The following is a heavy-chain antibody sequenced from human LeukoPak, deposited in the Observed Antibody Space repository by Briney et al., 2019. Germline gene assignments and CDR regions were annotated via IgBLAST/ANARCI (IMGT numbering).Heavy chain of an antibody. D-gene: IGHD3-3*01. V-gene: IGHV3-33*06. CDR3: AKDGDFWSGYYWLDY. CDR2: IWYDGSNK. Sequence: GGSLRLSCAASGFTFSSYGMHWVRQAPGKGLEWVAVIWYDGSNKYYADPVKGRFTISRDNSKNTLYLQMNSLRAEDTAVYYCAKDGDFWSGYYWLDYWGQGTLVTVSS. CDR1: GFTFSSYG. J-gene: IGHJ4*02.